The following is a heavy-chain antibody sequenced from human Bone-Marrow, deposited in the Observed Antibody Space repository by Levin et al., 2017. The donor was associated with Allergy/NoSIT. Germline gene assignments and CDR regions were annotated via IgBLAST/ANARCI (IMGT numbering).Heavy chain of an antibody. V-gene: IGHV3-21*01. Sequence: GGSLRLSCAASGFTFSSYSMNWVRQAPGKGLEWVSTISSNSHYIYYADSVKGRFTIFRDNVKNSLLLQMNSLRAEDTAVYYCARDLSRSLPGSFDYWGQGTLVTVSS. D-gene: IGHD3-10*01. CDR2: ISSNSHYI. CDR3: ARDLSRSLPGSFDY. CDR1: GFTFSSYS. J-gene: IGHJ4*02.